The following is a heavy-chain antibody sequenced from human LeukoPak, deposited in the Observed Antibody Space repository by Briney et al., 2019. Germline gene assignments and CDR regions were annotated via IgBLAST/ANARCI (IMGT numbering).Heavy chain of an antibody. Sequence: GGSLRLSCAASGFIFSNAWLSWVRQAPGKGLEWLGRIKSKPAGGTIDYAAPIKGRFTISRDDSKKTVYLQMDSLQTEDTAVCYCTTDLREYYFGSWGQGTVVTVSS. V-gene: IGHV3-15*01. CDR1: GFIFSNAW. CDR2: IKSKPAGGTI. CDR3: TTDLREYYFGS. J-gene: IGHJ4*02.